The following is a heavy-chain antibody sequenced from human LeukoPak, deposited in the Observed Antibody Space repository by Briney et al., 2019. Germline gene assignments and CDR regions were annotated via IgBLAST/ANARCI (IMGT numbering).Heavy chain of an antibody. CDR3: ARLHGYCSSTSCYGYFDY. J-gene: IGHJ4*02. CDR2: ISSSSSYI. CDR1: GFTFSSYC. Sequence: GGSLRLSCAASGFTFSSYCMNSVRQAAGKGLEWLSSISSSSSYIYYAESVKGRFTISRDNAKNSLYLQMNSLRAEDTAVYYCARLHGYCSSTSCYGYFDYWGQGTLVTVSS. V-gene: IGHV3-21*01. D-gene: IGHD2-2*03.